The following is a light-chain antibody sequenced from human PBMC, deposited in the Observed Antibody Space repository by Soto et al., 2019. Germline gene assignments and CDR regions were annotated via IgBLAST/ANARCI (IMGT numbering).Light chain of an antibody. CDR2: GNS. CDR3: QSYDSSLSGSV. V-gene: IGLV1-40*01. CDR1: SSNIGAGYD. J-gene: IGLJ2*01. Sequence: QLVLTQPPSVSGAPGQRVTISCTGSSSNIGAGYDVHWYQQLPGTAPKLLIYGNSNRPSGVPDRFSGSKSGTSASLDITGLQAEDEAEYYCQSYDSSLSGSVFGGGTKLTV.